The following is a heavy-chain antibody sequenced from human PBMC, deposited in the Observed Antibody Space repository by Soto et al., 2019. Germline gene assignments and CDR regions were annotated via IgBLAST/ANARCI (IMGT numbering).Heavy chain of an antibody. D-gene: IGHD3-10*01. J-gene: IGHJ4*02. CDR2: ISYDGSNK. CDR3: APWFGAFDY. V-gene: IGHV3-30*03. CDR1: GFTFSSYG. Sequence: QVPLVESGGGVVQPGRSLRLSCAASGFTFSSYGMHWVRQAPGKGLEWVAVISYDGSNKYYADSVKGRLTISRDKSTNTLYLQMNSLRAEDTAVYYCAPWFGAFDYWGQGTLVTVSS.